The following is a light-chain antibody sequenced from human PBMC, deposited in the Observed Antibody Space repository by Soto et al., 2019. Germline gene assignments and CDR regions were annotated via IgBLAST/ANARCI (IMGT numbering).Light chain of an antibody. CDR2: KAS. CDR3: QQYNSYSRT. Sequence: DIQMTQSPSTLSASVGDRVTITCLASQSISDWLAWYQQKPGKAPNLLIYKASSLESGVPSRFSGSGSGTEFTLTISSLQPDDFATYYCQQYNSYSRTFGQGTKVDI. CDR1: QSISDW. J-gene: IGKJ1*01. V-gene: IGKV1-5*03.